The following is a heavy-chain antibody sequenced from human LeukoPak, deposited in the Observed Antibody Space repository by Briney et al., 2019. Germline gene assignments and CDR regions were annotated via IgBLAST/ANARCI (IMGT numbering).Heavy chain of an antibody. CDR2: ISSSGSTI. D-gene: IGHD3-3*01. Sequence: GGSLRLSCAASGFTFSDYYMSWIRQAPGKGREWVSYISSSGSTIYYADSVKVRFTISRDNAKNSLYLQMNSLRAEDTAVYYCARDKRLPWSGYYLNYYYYYMDVWGKGTTVTVSS. CDR1: GFTFSDYY. CDR3: ARDKRLPWSGYYLNYYYYYMDV. V-gene: IGHV3-11*04. J-gene: IGHJ6*03.